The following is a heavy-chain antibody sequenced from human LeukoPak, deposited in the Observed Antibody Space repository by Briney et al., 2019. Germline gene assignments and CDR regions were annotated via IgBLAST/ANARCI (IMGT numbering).Heavy chain of an antibody. CDR1: GYTFTSYG. CDR2: ISGSGGST. J-gene: IGHJ4*02. Sequence: GASVKVSCKASGYTFTSYGISWVRQAPGKGLEWVSAISGSGGSTYYADSVKGRFTISRDNSKNTLYLQMNSLRAEDTAVYYCAKYQGEYSSGWYRLAGGLYFDYWGQGTLVTVSS. CDR3: AKYQGEYSSGWYRLAGGLYFDY. V-gene: IGHV3-23*01. D-gene: IGHD6-19*01.